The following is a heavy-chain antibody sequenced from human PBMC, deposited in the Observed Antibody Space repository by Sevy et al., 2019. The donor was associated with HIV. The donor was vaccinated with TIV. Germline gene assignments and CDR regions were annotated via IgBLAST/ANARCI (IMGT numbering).Heavy chain of an antibody. J-gene: IGHJ6*02. V-gene: IGHV4-39*01. D-gene: IGHD3-3*02. CDR3: ARHLHFYGIDV. CDR1: GGSISSDSFL. CDR2: ISYSGST. Sequence: SETLSLTCTVSGGSISSDSFLWGWIRQPPGEGLSWIGSISYSGSTYYDPSLKSRITVDVDTPKRQFSLELRSVTAADTAMYYGARHLHFYGIDVWGPGTTVTVSS.